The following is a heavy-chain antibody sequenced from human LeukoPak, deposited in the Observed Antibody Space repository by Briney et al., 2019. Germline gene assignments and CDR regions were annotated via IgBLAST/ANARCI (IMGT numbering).Heavy chain of an antibody. Sequence: GGSLRLSCAASGFTFSNYGTHWVRQAPGKGLEWVAVIWYDGSDEYYADSVKGRFTISRDNSKHTLYLQMNSLRAEDTAVYYCARDFPHGGNSGGSFDYWGQGTLVTVSS. V-gene: IGHV3-33*01. D-gene: IGHD4-23*01. CDR3: ARDFPHGGNSGGSFDY. CDR2: IWYDGSDE. CDR1: GFTFSNYG. J-gene: IGHJ4*02.